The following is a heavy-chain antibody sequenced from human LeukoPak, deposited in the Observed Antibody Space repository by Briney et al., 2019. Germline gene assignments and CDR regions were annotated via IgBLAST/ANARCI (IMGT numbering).Heavy chain of an antibody. Sequence: SQTLSLTCTVSGGSISNGAYYWSWIRQPPGKGLEWIGYIYYSGSTNYNPSLKSRVTISVDTSKNQFSLKLSSVTAADTAVYYCARHGVGLGGSGARPNWFDPWGQGTLVTVSS. CDR2: IYYSGST. D-gene: IGHD2-15*01. CDR3: ARHGVGLGGSGARPNWFDP. J-gene: IGHJ5*02. V-gene: IGHV4-61*08. CDR1: GGSISNGAYY.